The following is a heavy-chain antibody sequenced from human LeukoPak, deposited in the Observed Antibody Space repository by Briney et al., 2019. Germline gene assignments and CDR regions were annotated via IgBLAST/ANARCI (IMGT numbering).Heavy chain of an antibody. CDR3: ARTSPELYSGSSPFGQ. V-gene: IGHV2-70*17. CDR2: IDWDDDK. Sequence: ESGPTLVNPTQTLTLTCTFSGFSLSTSGMCVSWIRQPPGKALEWLARIDWDDDKFYSTSLKTRLTVSKDTSKNQVVLTMTNMDPVDTATYYCARTSPELYSGSSPFGQWGQGTLVTVSS. CDR1: GFSLSTSGMC. D-gene: IGHD1-26*01. J-gene: IGHJ4*02.